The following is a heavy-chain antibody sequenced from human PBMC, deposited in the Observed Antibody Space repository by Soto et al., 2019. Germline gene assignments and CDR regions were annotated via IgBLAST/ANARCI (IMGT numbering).Heavy chain of an antibody. J-gene: IGHJ4*02. CDR1: GASISGFY. CDR3: ARVRGTAGKRYFDY. D-gene: IGHD6-13*01. CDR2: IYATGTT. Sequence: SETLSLTCTVSGASISGFYWSWIRKSAGKGLEWIGRIYATGTTDYNPSLKSRVMMSVDTSKNQFSLKLDSVTPADTAVYYCARVRGTAGKRYFDYWGPGTLVTVSS. V-gene: IGHV4-4*07.